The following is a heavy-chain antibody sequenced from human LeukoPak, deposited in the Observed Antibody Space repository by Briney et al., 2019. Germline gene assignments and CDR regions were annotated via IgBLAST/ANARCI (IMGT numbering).Heavy chain of an antibody. CDR3: ARQAVAFDY. D-gene: IGHD4-23*01. CDR1: GYSFTSHW. J-gene: IGHJ4*02. V-gene: IGHV5-51*01. CDR2: IYPGDSDT. Sequence: GESLKITGKGSGYSFTSHWIGWVRQMPGKGLEWMGIIYPGDSDTRYSPSFQGQVTISADRSISTAYLQWSSLKASDTAMYYCARQAVAFDYWGQGTSVTVSS.